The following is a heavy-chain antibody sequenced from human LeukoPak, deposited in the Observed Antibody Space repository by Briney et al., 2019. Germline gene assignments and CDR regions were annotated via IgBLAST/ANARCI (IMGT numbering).Heavy chain of an antibody. CDR3: AKDHRWLVDY. CDR2: ISSSSSYI. D-gene: IGHD6-19*01. Sequence: GGSLRLSCAASGFTFSSYSMNWVRQAPGKGLEWVSSISSSSSYIYYADSVKGRFTISRDNSKNTLYLQMDSLRVEDTAVYYCAKDHRWLVDYWGQGSLVTVSS. V-gene: IGHV3-21*01. CDR1: GFTFSSYS. J-gene: IGHJ4*02.